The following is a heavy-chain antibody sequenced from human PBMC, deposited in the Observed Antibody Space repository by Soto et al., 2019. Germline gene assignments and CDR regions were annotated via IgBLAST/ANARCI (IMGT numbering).Heavy chain of an antibody. J-gene: IGHJ4*02. CDR3: AKESGYSYGKPRGYFDY. CDR2: ISGSGGST. CDR1: GFTFSSYA. Sequence: GGSLRLSCAASGFTFSSYAMSWVRQAPGKGLEWVSAISGSGGSTYYADSVKGRFTISRDNSKNTLYLQMNSLRAEDTAVYYCAKESGYSYGKPRGYFDYWGQGTLVTVS. V-gene: IGHV3-23*01. D-gene: IGHD5-18*01.